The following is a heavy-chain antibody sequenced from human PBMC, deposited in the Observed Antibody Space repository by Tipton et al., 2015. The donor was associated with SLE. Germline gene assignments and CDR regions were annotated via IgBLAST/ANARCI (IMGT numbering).Heavy chain of an antibody. J-gene: IGHJ1*01. CDR3: ARGGYCSGGGCYFAESFQH. CDR1: GGSISSYY. Sequence: TLSLTCTVSGGSISSYYWSWIRQPPGKGLEWIGYIYYSGSTNYNPSLKSRVTISVDTSKNQFSLKLSSVTAADTAVYYCARGGYCSGGGCYFAESFQHWGQGTLVTVSS. CDR2: IYYSGST. D-gene: IGHD2-15*01. V-gene: IGHV4-59*01.